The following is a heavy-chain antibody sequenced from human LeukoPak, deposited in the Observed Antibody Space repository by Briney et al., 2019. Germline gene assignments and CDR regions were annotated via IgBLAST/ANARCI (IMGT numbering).Heavy chain of an antibody. CDR2: ISTGSTYI. CDR1: GFTFSSYT. Sequence: GGSLRLSCAASGFTFSSYTMNWVRQAPGKGLEWVSSISTGSTYIYYADSVKGRFTISRDNAKNSLYLQMGSLRAEDTAVYYCARDTVVTATLGAFDIWGQGTMVIVSS. CDR3: ARDTVVTATLGAFDI. V-gene: IGHV3-21*01. J-gene: IGHJ3*02. D-gene: IGHD2-21*02.